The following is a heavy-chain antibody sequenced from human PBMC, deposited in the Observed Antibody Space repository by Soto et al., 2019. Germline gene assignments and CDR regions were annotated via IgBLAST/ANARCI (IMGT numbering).Heavy chain of an antibody. V-gene: IGHV3-21*01. J-gene: IGHJ6*02. CDR1: GFTFSSYS. D-gene: IGHD5-12*01. Sequence: GGSLRLSCAASGFTFSSYSMNWVRQAPGKGLEWVSSISSSSSYIYYADSVKGRFTISRDNAKNSLYLQMNSLRAEDTAVYYCARTLGGYADYYYYGMDVWGQGTTVTVSS. CDR3: ARTLGGYADYYYYGMDV. CDR2: ISSSSSYI.